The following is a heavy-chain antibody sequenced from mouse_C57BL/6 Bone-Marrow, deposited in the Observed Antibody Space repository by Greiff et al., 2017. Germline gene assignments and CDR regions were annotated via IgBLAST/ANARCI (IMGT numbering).Heavy chain of an antibody. J-gene: IGHJ3*01. CDR1: GYTFTSYT. D-gene: IGHD2-1*01. V-gene: IGHV1-4*01. CDR3: ARGWYYGILAD. Sequence: QVQLQQSGAELARPGASVKMSCKASGYTFTSYTMHWVKQRPGQGLEWIGYINPSSGYTKYNQKFKDKATLTADKSSSTAYMQLSSLTSEDSAVYYCARGWYYGILADWGQGTLVTVSA. CDR2: INPSSGYT.